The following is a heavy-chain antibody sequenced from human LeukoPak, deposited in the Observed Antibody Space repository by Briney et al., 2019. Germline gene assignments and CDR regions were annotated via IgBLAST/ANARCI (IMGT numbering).Heavy chain of an antibody. CDR2: FDPEDGET. CDR1: GYTLTELS. V-gene: IGHV1-24*01. Sequence: ASVKVSCKVSGYTLTELSMHWVRQAPGKGLEWMGGFDPEDGETICAQKFQGRVTMTEDTSTDTAYMELSSLRSEDTAVYYCATARITMVRGVIISDAFDIWGQGTMVTVSS. CDR3: ATARITMVRGVIISDAFDI. D-gene: IGHD3-10*01. J-gene: IGHJ3*02.